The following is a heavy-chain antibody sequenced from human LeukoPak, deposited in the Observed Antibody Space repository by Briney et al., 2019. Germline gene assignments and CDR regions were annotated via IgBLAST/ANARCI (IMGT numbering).Heavy chain of an antibody. J-gene: IGHJ6*04. D-gene: IGHD5-12*01. Sequence: GGSLRLSCATSGFTFSSYSMNWVRQAPGKGLEWVSSISSSSSYKYYADSVKGRFTISRDNAKNSLYLQMNSLRAEDTAVYYCARDLGGYSGYDSYYYYYGMDVWGKGTTVTVSS. V-gene: IGHV3-21*01. CDR3: ARDLGGYSGYDSYYYYYGMDV. CDR1: GFTFSSYS. CDR2: ISSSSSYK.